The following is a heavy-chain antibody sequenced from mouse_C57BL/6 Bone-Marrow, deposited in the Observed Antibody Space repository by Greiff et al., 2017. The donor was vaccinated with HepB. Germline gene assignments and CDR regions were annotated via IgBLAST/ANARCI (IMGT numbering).Heavy chain of an antibody. J-gene: IGHJ3*01. V-gene: IGHV1-5*01. CDR2: IYPGNSDT. Sequence: EVQLQQSGTMLARPGASVKMSCKTSGYTFTSYWMHWVKQRPGQGLEWIGAIYPGNSDTSYNQKFKGKAKLTAVTSASTAYMELSSLTNEDSAVYYCTRELITTVVATRGFAYWGQGTLVTVSA. D-gene: IGHD1-1*01. CDR3: TRELITTVVATRGFAY. CDR1: GYTFTSYW.